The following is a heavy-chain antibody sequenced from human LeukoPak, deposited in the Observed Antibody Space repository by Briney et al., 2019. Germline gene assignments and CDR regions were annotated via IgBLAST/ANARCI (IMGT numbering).Heavy chain of an antibody. Sequence: PGGSLRLSCAASGFTFSDYYMSWFRQAPGKGLEWVSYISSSGSTIYYADSVKGRFTISRDNAKNSLYLQMNSLRAEDTAVYYCARTPVTTGTTELLDYWGQGTLVTVSS. CDR2: ISSSGSTI. J-gene: IGHJ4*02. CDR1: GFTFSDYY. V-gene: IGHV3-11*01. CDR3: ARTPVTTGTTELLDY. D-gene: IGHD1-1*01.